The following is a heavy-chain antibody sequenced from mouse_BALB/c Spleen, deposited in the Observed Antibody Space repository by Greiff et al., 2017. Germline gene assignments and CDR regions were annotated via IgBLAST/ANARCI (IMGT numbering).Heavy chain of an antibody. D-gene: IGHD2-14*01. V-gene: IGHV3-6*02. J-gene: IGHJ4*01. CDR3: AREAYYRYVDY. CDR2: ISYDGSN. CDR1: GYSITSGYY. Sequence: VQLQQSGPGLVKPSQSLSLTCSVTGYSITSGYYWNWIRQFPGNKLEWMGYISYDGSNNYNPSLKNRISITRDTSKNQFFLKLNSVTTEDTATYYCAREAYYRYVDYWGQGTSVTVSS.